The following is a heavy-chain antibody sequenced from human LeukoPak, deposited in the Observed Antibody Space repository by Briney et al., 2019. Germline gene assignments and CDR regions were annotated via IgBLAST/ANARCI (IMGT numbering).Heavy chain of an antibody. D-gene: IGHD5-24*01. V-gene: IGHV3-48*01. Sequence: GGSLRLSCAASGFTFSSYSMNWVRQAPGKGLEWVSYISSSSSTIYHADSVKGRFTISRDNAKNSLYLQMNSLRAEDTAVYYCAREVGEMATIFDYYYYYYYMDVWGKGTTVTVSS. J-gene: IGHJ6*03. CDR3: AREVGEMATIFDYYYYYYYMDV. CDR2: ISSSSSTI. CDR1: GFTFSSYS.